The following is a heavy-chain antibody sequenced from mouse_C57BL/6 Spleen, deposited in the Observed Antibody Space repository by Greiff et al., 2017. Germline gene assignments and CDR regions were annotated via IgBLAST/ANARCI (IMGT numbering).Heavy chain of an antibody. CDR3: ERKRGGQYYYAMDY. CDR1: GYTFTDHT. CDR2: IYPRDGST. V-gene: IGHV1-78*01. J-gene: IGHJ4*01. Sequence: QVQLQQSDAELVKPGASVKISCKVSGYTFTDHTIHWMKQRPEQGLEWIGYIYPRDGSTKYNEKFKGKATLTADKSSSTAYTQLNSLTSEDSAVYFCERKRGGQYYYAMDYWGQGTSVTGSS.